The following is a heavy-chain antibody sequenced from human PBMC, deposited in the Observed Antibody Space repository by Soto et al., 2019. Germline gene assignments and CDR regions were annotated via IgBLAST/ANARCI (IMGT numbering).Heavy chain of an antibody. V-gene: IGHV4-39*01. CDR2: IYYNGNT. CDR1: GGSISRSPYY. Sequence: QLQLQESGPGLVKPSETLSLTCTVSGGSISRSPYYWAWIRQPPGKGLQWIGNIYYNGNTFYNPSLMSRVTISLDTSTCQFSLGLSSVTASDTAVYYCARHGPLTNNWNQLNCWGQGTLVTVSS. CDR3: ARHGPLTNNWNQLNC. D-gene: IGHD1-1*01. J-gene: IGHJ4*02.